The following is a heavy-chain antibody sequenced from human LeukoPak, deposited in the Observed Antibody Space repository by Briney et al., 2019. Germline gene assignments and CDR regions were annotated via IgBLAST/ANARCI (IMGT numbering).Heavy chain of an antibody. CDR1: GGSISSDY. D-gene: IGHD5-12*01. CDR3: ARNRGISGYDLSVGY. J-gene: IGHJ4*02. V-gene: IGHV4-59*08. CDR2: IYNSGST. Sequence: PSETLSLTCTVSGGSISSDYWSWTRQPPGKGLEWIGHIYNSGSTNYNPSLKSRVTISVDSSKNQFSLKLRSVTAADTAVYYCARNRGISGYDLSVGYWGQGTLVTVSS.